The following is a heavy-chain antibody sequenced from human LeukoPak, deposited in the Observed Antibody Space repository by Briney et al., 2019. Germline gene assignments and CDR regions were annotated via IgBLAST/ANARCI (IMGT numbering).Heavy chain of an antibody. Sequence: GASVKVSCKASGYTFTGYYMHWVRQAPGQGLEWMRWINPNSGGTNYAQKFQGRVTMTRDTSISTAYMELSRLRSDGTAVYYCARSPSWSSSWYDYWGQGTLVTVSS. CDR3: ARSPSWSSSWYDY. J-gene: IGHJ4*02. CDR1: GYTFTGYY. D-gene: IGHD6-13*01. CDR2: INPNSGGT. V-gene: IGHV1-2*02.